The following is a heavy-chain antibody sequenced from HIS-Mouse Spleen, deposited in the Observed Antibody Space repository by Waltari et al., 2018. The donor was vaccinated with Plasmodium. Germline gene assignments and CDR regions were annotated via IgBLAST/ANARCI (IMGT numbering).Heavy chain of an antibody. Sequence: QVQLQQWGAGLLKPSETLSLTCAVYGGSFSGSYWSWIRQPPGKGLGWIGEIKHSGSTNYNPSLKSRVTISVDTSKNQFSLKLSSVTAADTAVYYCARGQLGIDAFDIWGQGTMVTVSS. CDR1: GGSFSGSY. V-gene: IGHV4-34*01. J-gene: IGHJ3*02. CDR2: IKHSGST. CDR3: ARGQLGIDAFDI. D-gene: IGHD7-27*01.